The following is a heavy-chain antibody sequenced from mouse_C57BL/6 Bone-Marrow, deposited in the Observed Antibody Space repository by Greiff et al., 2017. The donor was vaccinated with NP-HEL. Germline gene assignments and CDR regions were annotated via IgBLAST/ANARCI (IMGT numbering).Heavy chain of an antibody. Sequence: EVHLVESGPGLVKPSQSLSLTCSVTGYSITSGYYWNWIRQFPGNKLEWMGYISYDGSNNYNPSLKNRISITRDTSKNQFFLKLNSVTTEDTATYYCARGDLLWLRNWYFDVWGTGTTVTVSS. V-gene: IGHV3-6*01. CDR2: ISYDGSN. D-gene: IGHD2-2*01. CDR1: GYSITSGYY. J-gene: IGHJ1*03. CDR3: ARGDLLWLRNWYFDV.